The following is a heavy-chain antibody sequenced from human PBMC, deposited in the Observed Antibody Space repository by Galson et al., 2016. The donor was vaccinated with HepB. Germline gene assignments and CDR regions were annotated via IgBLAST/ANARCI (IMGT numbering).Heavy chain of an antibody. CDR1: GDSISSDNW. Sequence: SETLSLTCAVSGDSISSDNWWSWVRQPPGKGLECIGEIYHSGVTNYNPSLRSRVTISVDKSKNQSSLKLSSVTAADTAVYYCARRIPHCSSTSCLLDYWGQGTLVTVSS. D-gene: IGHD2-2*01. V-gene: IGHV4-4*02. CDR3: ARRIPHCSSTSCLLDY. J-gene: IGHJ4*02. CDR2: IYHSGVT.